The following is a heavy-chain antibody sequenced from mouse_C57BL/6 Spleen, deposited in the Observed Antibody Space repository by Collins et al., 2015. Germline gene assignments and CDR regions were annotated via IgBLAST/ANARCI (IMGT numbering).Heavy chain of an antibody. J-gene: IGHJ4*01. CDR3: AREGRGMMDY. CDR1: GYTFTSYN. Sequence: QVQLQQPGAELVKPGASVKMSCKASGYTFTSYNMHWVKQTPGQGLEWIGAIYPGNGDTSYNQKFKGKATLTADKSSSTAYMQLSSLTSEDSAVYYCAREGRGMMDYWGQGTSVTVSS. V-gene: IGHV1-12*01. CDR2: IYPGNGDT.